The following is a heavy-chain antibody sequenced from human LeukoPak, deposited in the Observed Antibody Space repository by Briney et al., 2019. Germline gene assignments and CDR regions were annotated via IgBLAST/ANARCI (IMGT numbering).Heavy chain of an antibody. CDR1: GGSISSGGYS. J-gene: IGHJ5*02. CDR2: IYHSGST. D-gene: IGHD3-10*01. V-gene: IGHV4-30-2*01. CDR3: ARAPMVRGANWFDP. Sequence: SETLSLICAVSGGSISSGGYSWSWIRQPPGKGLEWIGYIYHSGSTYYNPSLKSRVTISVDRSKNQFSLKLSSVTAADTAVYYCARAPMVRGANWFDPWGQGTLVTVSS.